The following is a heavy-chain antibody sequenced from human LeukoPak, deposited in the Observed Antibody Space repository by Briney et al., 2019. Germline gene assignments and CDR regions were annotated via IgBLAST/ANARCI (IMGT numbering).Heavy chain of an antibody. CDR1: GFTFSSYA. CDR3: AKGQTMTTVTTGIDY. D-gene: IGHD4-11*01. CDR2: ISGSGGST. Sequence: GSLRLSCAASGFTFSSYAMSWVRQGPGKGLEWVSAISGSGGSTYYADSVKGRLAITRDNSKNTLYLQMNSLRAEDTAVYYCAKGQTMTTVTTGIDYWGQGTLVTVSS. V-gene: IGHV3-23*01. J-gene: IGHJ4*02.